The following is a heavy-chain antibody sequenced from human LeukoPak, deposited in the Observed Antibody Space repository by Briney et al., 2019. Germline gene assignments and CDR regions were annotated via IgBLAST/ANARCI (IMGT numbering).Heavy chain of an antibody. CDR3: ARDSSKLWFGELFKTPDNDY. Sequence: GASVKVSCKASGYTFTSYGISWVRQAPGQGLEWMGWISAYNGNTNYVQKLQGRVTMTTDTSTSTAYMELRSLRSDDTAVYYCARDSSKLWFGELFKTPDNDYWGQGTLVTVSS. J-gene: IGHJ4*02. D-gene: IGHD3-10*01. V-gene: IGHV1-18*01. CDR2: ISAYNGNT. CDR1: GYTFTSYG.